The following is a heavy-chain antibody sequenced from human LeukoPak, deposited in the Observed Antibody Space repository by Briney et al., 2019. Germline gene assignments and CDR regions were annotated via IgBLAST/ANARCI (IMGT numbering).Heavy chain of an antibody. CDR3: ARSGAYYYDSSGYYAAY. V-gene: IGHV4-59*11. D-gene: IGHD3-22*01. Sequence: SETLSLTCTVSGGCISSHYWSWIRQPPGKGLEWIGYIYYSGSTNYNPSLKSRVTISVDTSKNQFSLKLSSVTAADTAVYYCARSGAYYYDSSGYYAAYWGQGTLVTVSS. CDR1: GGCISSHY. J-gene: IGHJ4*02. CDR2: IYYSGST.